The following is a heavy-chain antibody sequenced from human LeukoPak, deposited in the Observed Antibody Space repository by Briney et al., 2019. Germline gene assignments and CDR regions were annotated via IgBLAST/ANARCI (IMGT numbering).Heavy chain of an antibody. Sequence: GGSLRLSCAASGFTVSSNCMSWVRQAPGKGLEWVSVIYSGGSTYYADSVKGRFTISRDNSKNTLYLQMNSLRAEDTAVYYCASTVDSSSYDYWGQGTLVTVSS. J-gene: IGHJ4*02. V-gene: IGHV3-66*02. CDR1: GFTVSSNC. CDR3: ASTVDSSSYDY. CDR2: IYSGGST. D-gene: IGHD6-6*01.